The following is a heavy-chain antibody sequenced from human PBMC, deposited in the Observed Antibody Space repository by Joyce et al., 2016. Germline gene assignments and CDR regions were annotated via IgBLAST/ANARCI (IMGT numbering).Heavy chain of an antibody. CDR2: ITSTGSTR. CDR1: GFSFNYYI. J-gene: IGHJ4*02. CDR3: TRRNEGNFFLDY. D-gene: IGHD1-7*01. Sequence: EVQLVESGGGLVQPGGSLRLSCAASGFSFNYYIVNWVSQAPGKGLEWISYITSTGSTRFYADSVKDRFTISRDNAKNSLYLQMNSLRDEDTAVYYCTRRNEGNFFLDYWGQGTLVTVSS. V-gene: IGHV3-48*02.